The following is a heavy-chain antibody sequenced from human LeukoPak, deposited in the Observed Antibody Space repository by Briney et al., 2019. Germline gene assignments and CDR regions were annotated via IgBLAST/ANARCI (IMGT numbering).Heavy chain of an antibody. D-gene: IGHD3-10*01. J-gene: IGHJ1*01. CDR3: ASYMRGSGVPIERYFHH. CDR1: GTSISTYY. CDR2: IYYSGNT. V-gene: IGHV4-59*08. Sequence: SETLSLTCTVSGTSISTYYWSWIRQPPGKGLEWIAYIYYSGNTNYNPPLKGRVTISVDTSKNQFSLKLSSVTAADTAVYYCASYMRGSGVPIERYFHHWGQGTLVTVSS.